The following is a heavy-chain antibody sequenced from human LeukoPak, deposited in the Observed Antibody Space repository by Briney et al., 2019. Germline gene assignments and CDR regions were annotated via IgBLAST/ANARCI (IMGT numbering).Heavy chain of an antibody. J-gene: IGHJ4*02. D-gene: IGHD3-22*01. CDR2: INHSGST. CDR1: GGPFSGYY. CDR3: ARGEFGYYYDSSAYTAFDY. Sequence: SETLSLTCAVDGGPFSGYYWSWIRQPPGKVLEWIGEINHSGSTNYNPSVKSRVTISVDTSKNQFSLKLSSVTAADTGVYYCARGEFGYYYDSSAYTAFDYWGQGTLVTVSS. V-gene: IGHV4-34*01.